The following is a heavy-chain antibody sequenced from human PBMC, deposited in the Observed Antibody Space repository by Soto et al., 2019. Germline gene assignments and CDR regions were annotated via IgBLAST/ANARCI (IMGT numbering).Heavy chain of an antibody. J-gene: IGHJ4*02. CDR2: IIPIFGTA. D-gene: IGHD4-4*01. CDR3: AKPGGRLHEYYFDY. CDR1: GGTFSSYA. Sequence: QVQLVQSGGEVKKPGSSVKVSCKASGGTFSSYAMSWVRQAPGQGLEWMGGIIPIFGTANYAQKFQGRVTITADESTSTASMELNSLRPEDKAVYYCAKPGGRLHEYYFDYWGQGTLVTVSS. V-gene: IGHV1-69*01.